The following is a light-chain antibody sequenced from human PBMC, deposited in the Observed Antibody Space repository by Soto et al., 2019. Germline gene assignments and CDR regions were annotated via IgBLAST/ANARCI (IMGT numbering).Light chain of an antibody. CDR3: CSYAGSSTLVV. CDR1: SSDVGSYNL. Sequence: QSALTQPASVSGSPGQSITISCTGTSSDVGSYNLVSWYQQHPGKAPKLMIYEGSKRPSGVSNRFSGYKSGNTASLTISGLQADDEADYYCCSYAGSSTLVVFGGGTTLTVL. J-gene: IGLJ2*01. CDR2: EGS. V-gene: IGLV2-23*01.